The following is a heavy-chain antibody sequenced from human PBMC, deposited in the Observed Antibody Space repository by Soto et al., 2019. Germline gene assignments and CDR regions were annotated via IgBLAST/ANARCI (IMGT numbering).Heavy chain of an antibody. V-gene: IGHV1-46*01. J-gene: IGHJ4*01. CDR1: GYTFTSYY. CDR2: INPSGGST. D-gene: IGHD3-10*01. Sequence: GASVKVSCKASGYTFTSYYMHWVRQAPGQGLEWMGIINPSGGSTSYAQKFQGRVTMTRDTSTSTVYMELSSLRSEDTAVYYCATTLYGSGTYYNSYPPLFWGHGTLVTVSS. CDR3: ATTLYGSGTYYNSYPPLF.